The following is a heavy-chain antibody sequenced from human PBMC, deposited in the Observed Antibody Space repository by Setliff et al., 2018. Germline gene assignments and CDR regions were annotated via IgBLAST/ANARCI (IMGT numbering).Heavy chain of an antibody. CDR3: ARGNFYYDSSGFALYYYYMDV. CDR2: ISTYNINT. V-gene: IGHV1-18*01. Sequence: GASVKVSCKASGYPFTNYGITWVRQAPGQGLEWLGWISTYNINTNYAQKLQDRVTMTTDTSTSTAYMELRSLRSDDTAVYYCARGNFYYDSSGFALYYYYMDVWGKGTTVTVSS. CDR1: GYPFTNYG. J-gene: IGHJ6*03. D-gene: IGHD3-22*01.